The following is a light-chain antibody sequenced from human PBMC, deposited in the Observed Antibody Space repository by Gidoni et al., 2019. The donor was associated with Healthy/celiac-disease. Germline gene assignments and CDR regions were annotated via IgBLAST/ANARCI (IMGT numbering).Light chain of an antibody. J-gene: IGKJ1*01. CDR3: QQSYSTPRT. CDR2: AAS. CDR1: PSISSY. Sequence: DLQMTHSPSSLSASVGDRVTITCRASPSISSYLNWYQQKPGKAPKLLIYAASSLQSGVPSRFSGSGSGTDFTLTISSLQPEDFATYYCQQSYSTPRTFGQGTKVEIK. V-gene: IGKV1-39*01.